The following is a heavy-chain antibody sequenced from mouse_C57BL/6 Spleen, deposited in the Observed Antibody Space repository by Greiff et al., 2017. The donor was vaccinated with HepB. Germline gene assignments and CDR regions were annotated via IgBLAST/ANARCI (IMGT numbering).Heavy chain of an antibody. CDR1: GYTFTDYY. V-gene: IGHV1-19*01. Sequence: EVQLQQSGPVLVKPGASVKMSCKASGYTFTDYYMNWVKQSHGKSLEWIGVINPYNGGTSYNQKFKGKATLTVDKSSSTAYMELNSLTSEDSAVYYCARTSSMVVLDYWGQGTTLTVSS. CDR2: INPYNGGT. J-gene: IGHJ2*01. CDR3: ARTSSMVVLDY. D-gene: IGHD2-1*01.